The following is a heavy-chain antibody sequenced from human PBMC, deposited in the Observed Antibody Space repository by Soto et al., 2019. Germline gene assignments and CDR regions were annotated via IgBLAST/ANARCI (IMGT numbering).Heavy chain of an antibody. CDR3: ARWSAIVGGAEALDV. J-gene: IGHJ3*01. CDR2: LSAYNGDT. CDR1: GYTFINYG. Sequence: QVQLVQSGAEVKKPGAAVRVSCNTSGYTFINYGITWVRQAPGPGLEWMGWLSAYNGDTSSSEKIQDRLTMTTDTSTNTVYMDLRSLTSDDTSVYYCARWSAIVGGAEALDVWGQGTMVIVSS. D-gene: IGHD1-26*01. V-gene: IGHV1-18*01.